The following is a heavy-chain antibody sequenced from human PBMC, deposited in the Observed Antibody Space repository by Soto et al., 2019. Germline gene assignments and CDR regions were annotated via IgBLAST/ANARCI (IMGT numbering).Heavy chain of an antibody. V-gene: IGHV4-34*01. D-gene: IGHD3-10*01. CDR1: GGSFSGYY. CDR3: ARLRGYGSGSYYKHYYFGIDV. Sequence: PSDTLSLTCAVYGGSFSGYYWSWIRQPPGKGLEWIGEINHSGSTNYNPSLKSRVTISVDTSKNQFSLKLSSVTAADTAVYYCARLRGYGSGSYYKHYYFGIDVWGQGTMVTVYS. CDR2: INHSGST. J-gene: IGHJ6*02.